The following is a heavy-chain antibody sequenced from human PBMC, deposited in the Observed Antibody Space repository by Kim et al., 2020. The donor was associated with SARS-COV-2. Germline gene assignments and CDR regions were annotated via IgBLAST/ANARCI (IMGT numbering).Heavy chain of an antibody. V-gene: IGHV5-51*01. J-gene: IGHJ5*02. CDR3: ARHGRDAYNWFDP. Sequence: TPPFHGEVTISADKSISTAYLQWSSLKASDTAMYYCARHGRDAYNWFDPWGQGTLVTVSS. D-gene: IGHD3-16*01.